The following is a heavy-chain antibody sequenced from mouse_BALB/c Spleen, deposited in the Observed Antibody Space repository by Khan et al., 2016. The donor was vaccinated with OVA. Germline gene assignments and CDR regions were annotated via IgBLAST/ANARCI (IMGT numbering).Heavy chain of an antibody. CDR2: IRNKANGYTT. Sequence: EVELVESGGGLVQPGGSLRLSCATSGFTFSDYYMSWVRQPPGKALEWLGFIRNKANGYTTEYSASVKGRFTISRDNFQSVLYLQMNTLRADDSATYYCTRETVVDIYWYFDVWGAGTTVTVSS. J-gene: IGHJ1*01. D-gene: IGHD1-1*01. CDR3: TRETVVDIYWYFDV. CDR1: GFTFSDYY. V-gene: IGHV7-3*02.